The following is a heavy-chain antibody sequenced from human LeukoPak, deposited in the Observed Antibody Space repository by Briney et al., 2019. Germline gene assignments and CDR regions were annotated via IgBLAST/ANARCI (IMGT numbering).Heavy chain of an antibody. V-gene: IGHV3-53*01. D-gene: IGHD4-17*01. Sequence: GSLRLSCTVSGFTVSINSMSWVRQAPGKGLEWVSFIYSGGNTHYSDSVKGRFTISRDNSKNTLYLQMNSLRAEDTAVYYCARRAGEYSHPYDYWGQGTLVTVSS. J-gene: IGHJ4*02. CDR3: ARRAGEYSHPYDY. CDR1: GFTVSINS. CDR2: IYSGGNT.